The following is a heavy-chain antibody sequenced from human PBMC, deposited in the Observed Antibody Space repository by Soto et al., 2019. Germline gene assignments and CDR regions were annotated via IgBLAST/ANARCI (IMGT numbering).Heavy chain of an antibody. Sequence: SETLSLTCTVSGGSISSSSYYWGWIRQPPGKGLEWIGSIYYSGSTYYNPSLKSRVTISVDTSKNQFSLNLSSVTAADTAVYYCARRNGGSSSNRKAFDIWGQGTMVTVSS. CDR3: ARRNGGSSSNRKAFDI. D-gene: IGHD6-6*01. J-gene: IGHJ3*02. V-gene: IGHV4-39*01. CDR1: GGSISSSSYY. CDR2: IYYSGST.